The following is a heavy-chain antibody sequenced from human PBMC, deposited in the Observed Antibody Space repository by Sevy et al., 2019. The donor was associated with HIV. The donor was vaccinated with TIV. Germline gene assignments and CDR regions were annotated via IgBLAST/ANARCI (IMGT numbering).Heavy chain of an antibody. J-gene: IGHJ6*03. V-gene: IGHV4-4*07. CDR1: GASITNYY. D-gene: IGHD3-10*01. CDR3: ARDVVVRGVFPTYYYHYYMDV. CDR2: INTRGDT. Sequence: SETLSLTCTVSGASITNYYWSWIRQPAGKGLEWIGRINTRGDTQYNPSLKSRVTMSLDTSQKHFSLKLTSVIAADTAVYYWARDVVVRGVFPTYYYHYYMDVWGKGTTVTVSS.